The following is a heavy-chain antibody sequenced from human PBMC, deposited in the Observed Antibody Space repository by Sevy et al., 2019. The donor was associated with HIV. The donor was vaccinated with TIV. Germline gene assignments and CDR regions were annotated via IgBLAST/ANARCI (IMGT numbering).Heavy chain of an antibody. Sequence: RLSCAASGFTFSSYGMHWVRQAPGKGLEWVAVIWYDGSNKYYADSVKGRFTISRDNSKNTLYLQMNSLRAEDTAVYYCASGSGWNDAFDIWGQGTMVTVSS. V-gene: IGHV3-33*01. J-gene: IGHJ3*02. CDR1: GFTFSSYG. D-gene: IGHD6-19*01. CDR2: IWYDGSNK. CDR3: ASGSGWNDAFDI.